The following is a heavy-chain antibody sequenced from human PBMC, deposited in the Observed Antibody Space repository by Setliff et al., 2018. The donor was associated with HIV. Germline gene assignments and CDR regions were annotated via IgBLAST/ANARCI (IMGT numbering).Heavy chain of an antibody. CDR2: IYPNTGGT. V-gene: IGHV1-2*02. CDR1: GYTFTDYY. CDR3: ARSTTAYYYGSGSYNWFDP. Sequence: ASVKVSCKASGYTFTDYYIHWVRQAPGQGLEWMGWIYPNTGGTNYAQKFQGRVTMTRDTSISTAYMELSRLRSDDTAVYYCARSTTAYYYGSGSYNWFDPWGQGTLVTVSS. D-gene: IGHD3-10*01. J-gene: IGHJ5*02.